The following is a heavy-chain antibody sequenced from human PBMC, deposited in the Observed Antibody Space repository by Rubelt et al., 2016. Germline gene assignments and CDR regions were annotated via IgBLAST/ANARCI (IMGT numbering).Heavy chain of an antibody. J-gene: IGHJ4*02. V-gene: IGHV4-38-2*01. CDR3: ARLGGWSSGWSLDA. D-gene: IGHD6-19*01. CDR2: IWHGGTT. CDR1: GYSIRSAYY. Sequence: QVQLQESGPGLVEPSGTLSLTCAVSGYSIRSAYYWGWIRQSPGKGLEWIAIIWHGGTTFYNPSLQSRVTISVDTPRDPSALGLHCWTASDAALDVCARLGGWSSGWSLDAGGPGALVTVSA.